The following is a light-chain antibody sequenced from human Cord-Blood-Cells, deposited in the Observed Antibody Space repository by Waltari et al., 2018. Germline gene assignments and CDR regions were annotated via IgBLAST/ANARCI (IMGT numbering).Light chain of an antibody. CDR1: SSAVGGYNY. CDR3: SSYTSSSTYV. J-gene: IGLJ1*01. V-gene: IGLV2-14*01. Sequence: QSALTQPAYVSGSPGQSITISCTGTSSAVGGYNYVSWYQQHPGKAPKLMIYEVSKRPSGVSNRFSGSKSGNTASLTISWLQAEDEADYYCSSYTSSSTYVFGTGTKVTVL. CDR2: EVS.